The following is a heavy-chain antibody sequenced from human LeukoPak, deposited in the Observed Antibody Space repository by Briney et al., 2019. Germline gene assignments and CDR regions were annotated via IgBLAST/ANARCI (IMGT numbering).Heavy chain of an antibody. CDR3: ARDVSRIAAADY. CDR1: GYTFTSYD. J-gene: IGHJ4*02. D-gene: IGHD6-13*01. V-gene: IGHV1-8*01. Sequence: ASVKVSCKASGYTFTSYDINWVRQATGQGLEWMGWMNPNSGNTGYAQKFQGRVTMTRNTSISTAYMELSSLRSEDTAVYYCARDVSRIAAADYWGQGTLVTVSS. CDR2: MNPNSGNT.